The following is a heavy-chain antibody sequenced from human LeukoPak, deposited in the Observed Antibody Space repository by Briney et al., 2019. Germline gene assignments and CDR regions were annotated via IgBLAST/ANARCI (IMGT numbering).Heavy chain of an antibody. CDR2: INTYTANT. D-gene: IGHD6-19*01. CDR1: GYTFTTYG. Sequence: ASVKVSCKASGYTFTTYGVTWVRQAPGQGLEWMGWINTYTANTNYAQNLQGRVTMTTDTSTSTAYMELRSLRSDDTAVYFCARNSHGYSSGWLQFNFDYWGQGTLVTVSS. V-gene: IGHV1-18*01. CDR3: ARNSHGYSSGWLQFNFDY. J-gene: IGHJ4*02.